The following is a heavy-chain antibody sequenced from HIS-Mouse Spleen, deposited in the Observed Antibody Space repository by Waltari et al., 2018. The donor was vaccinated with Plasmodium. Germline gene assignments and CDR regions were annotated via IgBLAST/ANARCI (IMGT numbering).Heavy chain of an antibody. Sequence: QVQLVESGGGVVQPGRSLRLSCAASGFTFNSYAIHWVRQAPGKGLECVAGISYDGSNKYYADSVKGRFTISRDNSKNTLYLQMNSLRAEDTAVYYCARDRRLAFDYWGQGTLVTVSS. D-gene: IGHD2-15*01. J-gene: IGHJ4*02. V-gene: IGHV3-30-3*01. CDR3: ARDRRLAFDY. CDR2: ISYDGSNK. CDR1: GFTFNSYA.